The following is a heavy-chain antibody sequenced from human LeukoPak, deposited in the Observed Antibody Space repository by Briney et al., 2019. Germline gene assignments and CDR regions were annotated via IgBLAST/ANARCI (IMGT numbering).Heavy chain of an antibody. D-gene: IGHD5-12*01. CDR3: ARDGYSGSDAL. J-gene: IGHJ4*02. V-gene: IGHV4-59*01. CDR1: GGSINNYF. CDR2: IYYSDST. Sequence: SETLSLTCTVSGGSINNYFWSWIRQPPGKGLECIAYIYYSDSTNYKPSLKSRVTVSVDTSKNQFSLKLSSVTAADTAVYYCARDGYSGSDALWGQGTLVTVSS.